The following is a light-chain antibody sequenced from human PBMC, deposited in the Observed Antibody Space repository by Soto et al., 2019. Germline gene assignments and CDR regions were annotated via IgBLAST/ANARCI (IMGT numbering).Light chain of an antibody. CDR2: WSS. CDR1: QSVAYTSNKKTY. J-gene: IGKJ1*01. V-gene: IGKV4-1*01. CDR3: QQYYSPLWT. Sequence: DIVMTQSPDSLAVSLGERATINCKSIQSVAYTSNKKTYVAWYQQKAGQPPKLLLYWSSTRASGVPDRLSGSGSGTDFTLTIRSLQAEDVAVYYCQQYYSPLWTFGQGTKVQIK.